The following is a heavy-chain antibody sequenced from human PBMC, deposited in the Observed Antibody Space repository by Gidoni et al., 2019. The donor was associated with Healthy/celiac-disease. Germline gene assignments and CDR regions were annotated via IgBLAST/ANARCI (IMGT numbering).Heavy chain of an antibody. CDR3: ASSMRPGYFDL. V-gene: IGHV4-59*01. CDR1: GGSISSYY. CDR2: IYYSGST. Sequence: QVQLQESGPGLGKPSETLALTCTVAGGSISSYYWSWIQQPPGKGLEWIGYIYYSGSTNYHPSLKSRVTISVDTSKNQFSLQLSSVTAADTAVYYCASSMRPGYFDLWGRGTLVTVSS. J-gene: IGHJ2*01.